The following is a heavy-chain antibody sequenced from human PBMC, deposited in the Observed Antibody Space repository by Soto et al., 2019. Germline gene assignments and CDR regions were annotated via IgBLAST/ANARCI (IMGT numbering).Heavy chain of an antibody. V-gene: IGHV2-70*11. J-gene: IGHJ4*02. CDR1: GFSLSTSGMS. CDR2: IDWDDDK. D-gene: IGHD3-9*01. Sequence: SGPTLVNPTQTLTLTCTLSGFSLSTSGMSVSWIRQPPGKALEWLARIDWDDDKSYSTSLKTRLTISKDTSKNQVVLTMTNMDPVDTATYFCARRKRYYFDTSLDYWGQGTLVTVSS. CDR3: ARRKRYYFDTSLDY.